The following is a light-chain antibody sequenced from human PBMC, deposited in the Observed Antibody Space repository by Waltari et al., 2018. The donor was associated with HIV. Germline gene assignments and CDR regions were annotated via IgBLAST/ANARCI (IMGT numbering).Light chain of an antibody. J-gene: IGLJ1*01. CDR2: SNN. V-gene: IGLV1-44*01. Sequence: QSVLPQPPSASGTPGQRVAISCSGSSSNIGSNTVNWYQQLPGTAPNLLIYSNNQRPSGVPDRFSGSKSGTSASLAISGLQSEDEADYYCAAWDDSLNGYLFGTGTKVTVL. CDR1: SSNIGSNT. CDR3: AAWDDSLNGYL.